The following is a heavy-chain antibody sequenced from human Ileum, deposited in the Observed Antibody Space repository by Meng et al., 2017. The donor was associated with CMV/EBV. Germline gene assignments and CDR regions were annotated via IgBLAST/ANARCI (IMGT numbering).Heavy chain of an antibody. V-gene: IGHV1-2*06. D-gene: IGHD3-22*01. J-gene: IGHJ4*01. CDR2: INPNTGGA. CDR3: ARDTSSGYYFHY. Sequence: CKTSGYNFPAYYVHWVRQSPGQGLEWMGRINPNTGGASYSQKFQDRVTITSDLSIRTVYMEMSSLTSDDTALYYCARDTSSGYYFHYWGRGTLVTVSS. CDR1: GYNFPAYY.